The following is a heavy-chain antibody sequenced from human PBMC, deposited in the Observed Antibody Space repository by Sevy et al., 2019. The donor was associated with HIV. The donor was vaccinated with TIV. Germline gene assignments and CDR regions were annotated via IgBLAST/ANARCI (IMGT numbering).Heavy chain of an antibody. Sequence: SETLSLTCTVSGGSISSYYWSWIRQPPGKGLEWIGYIYYSGSTNYNPPLKSRVTISVDTSKNQFSLKLSSVTAADTAVYYCARGIEGFFFQTSFLDYYFDYWGQGTLVTVSS. J-gene: IGHJ4*02. CDR1: GGSISSYY. D-gene: IGHD1-26*01. CDR2: IYYSGST. V-gene: IGHV4-59*01. CDR3: ARGIEGFFFQTSFLDYYFDY.